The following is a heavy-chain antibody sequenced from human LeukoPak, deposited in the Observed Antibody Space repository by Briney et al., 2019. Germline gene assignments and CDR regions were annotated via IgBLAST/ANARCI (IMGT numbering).Heavy chain of an antibody. CDR1: GYTFTSYA. D-gene: IGHD4-23*01. V-gene: IGHV7-4-1*02. J-gene: IGHJ6*02. CDR3: ASSPTVVTPYYYYGMDV. CDR2: INTNTGNP. Sequence: ASVKVSCTASGYTFTSYAMNWVRQAPGQGLEWMGWINTNTGNPTCAQGFTGRFVFSLDTSVSTAYLQISSLKAEDTAVYYCASSPTVVTPYYYYGMDVWGQGTTVTVSS.